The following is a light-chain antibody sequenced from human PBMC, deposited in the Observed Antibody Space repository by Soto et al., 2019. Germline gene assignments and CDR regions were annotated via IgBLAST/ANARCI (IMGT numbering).Light chain of an antibody. CDR2: DTS. V-gene: IGKV3-11*01. CDR3: QQRSDWPVT. J-gene: IGKJ3*01. CDR1: QSISKY. Sequence: EIVLTQSPATLSLSPGEGATLSCRASQSISKYLVWYQQKPGQAPRVLIYDTSNRATGIPARLSGTGSGTDFTLTISSLEPEDFAVYYCQQRSDWPVTFGPGTKVDIK.